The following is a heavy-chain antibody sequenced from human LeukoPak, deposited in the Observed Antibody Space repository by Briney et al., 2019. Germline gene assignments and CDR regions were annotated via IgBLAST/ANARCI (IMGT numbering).Heavy chain of an antibody. J-gene: IGHJ4*02. Sequence: ATVKLSCKSSGYSFSDYYIHWVQLAPGKGLEWMGRIDPEDGGTIYSATFQDRLTITADTSIDTSYMELRSLRSDDTAVYFCGTAVVGRQPTDWGQGTLVTVSS. CDR1: GYSFSDYY. D-gene: IGHD1-26*01. CDR3: GTAVVGRQPTD. V-gene: IGHV1-69-2*01. CDR2: IDPEDGGT.